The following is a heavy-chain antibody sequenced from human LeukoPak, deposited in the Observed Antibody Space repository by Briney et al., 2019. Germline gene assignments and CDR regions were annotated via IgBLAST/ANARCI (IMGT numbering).Heavy chain of an antibody. D-gene: IGHD3-9*01. J-gene: IGHJ4*02. Sequence: PSETLSLTCTVSGASFSDYYWSWIRQPPGKGLEWIAYIYYSGSTNYNPSLKSRVTISVDTSNNQFSLDLRSVTAADSAVYYCVRRVRYFGQNDYWGRGTLVTVSS. CDR1: GASFSDYY. CDR3: VRRVRYFGQNDY. CDR2: IYYSGST. V-gene: IGHV4-59*08.